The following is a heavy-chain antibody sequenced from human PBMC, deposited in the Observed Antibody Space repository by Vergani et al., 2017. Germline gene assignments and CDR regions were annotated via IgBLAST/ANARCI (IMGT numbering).Heavy chain of an antibody. CDR3: AKDWSPTVVTRSY. D-gene: IGHD4-23*01. J-gene: IGHJ4*02. CDR2: ISGSGGST. Sequence: EVQLLESGGGLVQPGGSLRLSCAASGFTFSSYAMSWVRQAPGKGLEWVSAISGSGGSTYYADSVKGRFTISRDNSKNTLYLQMNSLRAEDPAVYYCAKDWSPTVVTRSYWGQGTLVTVSS. CDR1: GFTFSSYA. V-gene: IGHV3-23*01.